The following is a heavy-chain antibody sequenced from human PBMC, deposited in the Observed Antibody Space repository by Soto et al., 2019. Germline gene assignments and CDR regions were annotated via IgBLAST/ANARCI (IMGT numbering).Heavy chain of an antibody. Sequence: GGSLRRSCAASGFTFSSYAMSWVRQAPGKGLEWVSAISVSGGGTYYADSVKGRFTISRDNSKNTLYLQMNSLRAEDTAVYYCAKGGYDFWSGYPDYGMDVWGQGTTVTVSS. J-gene: IGHJ6*02. CDR1: GFTFSSYA. CDR2: ISVSGGGT. CDR3: AKGGYDFWSGYPDYGMDV. D-gene: IGHD3-3*01. V-gene: IGHV3-23*01.